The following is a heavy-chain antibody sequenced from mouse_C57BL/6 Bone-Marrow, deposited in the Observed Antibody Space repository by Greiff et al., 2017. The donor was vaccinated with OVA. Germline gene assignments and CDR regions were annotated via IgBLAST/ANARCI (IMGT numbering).Heavy chain of an antibody. CDR1: GFTFSDYY. Sequence: EVMLVESEGGLVQPGSSMKLSCTASGFTFSDYYMAWVRQVPEKGLEWVANINYDGSSTYYLDSLKSRFIISRDNAKNILYLQMSSLKSEDTATYYCARVRGNYWYFDVWGTGTTVTVSS. J-gene: IGHJ1*03. D-gene: IGHD2-1*01. CDR2: INYDGSST. CDR3: ARVRGNYWYFDV. V-gene: IGHV5-16*01.